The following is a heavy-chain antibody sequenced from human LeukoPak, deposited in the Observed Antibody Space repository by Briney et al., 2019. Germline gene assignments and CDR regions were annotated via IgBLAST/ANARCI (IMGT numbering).Heavy chain of an antibody. V-gene: IGHV3-30*18. CDR3: AKQGGDRFLECPGDI. J-gene: IGHJ3*02. Sequence: PGGSLRLSCAASGFTFSSYGMHWVRQAPGKGLEWVAVISYDGSNKYYADSVKGRFTISRDNSKNTLYLQMNSLRAEDTAVYYCAKQGGDRFLECPGDIWGQGTMVTVSS. CDR2: ISYDGSNK. D-gene: IGHD3-3*01. CDR1: GFTFSSYG.